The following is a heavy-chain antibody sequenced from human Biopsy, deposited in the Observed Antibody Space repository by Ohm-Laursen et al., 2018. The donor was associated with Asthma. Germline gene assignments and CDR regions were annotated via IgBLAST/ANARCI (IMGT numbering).Heavy chain of an antibody. Sequence: SDTLSLTCTVSGGSISSSSYYWGWIRQPPGKGLAWIGHIYYTGPTNYSPSLKSRATISVDRSKNQFSLKLTSVTAADTAVYYCARQQLATSPDDYWGRGTLVTVSS. J-gene: IGHJ4*02. CDR2: IYYTGPT. CDR3: ARQQLATSPDDY. V-gene: IGHV4-39*01. CDR1: GGSISSSSYY. D-gene: IGHD1-1*01.